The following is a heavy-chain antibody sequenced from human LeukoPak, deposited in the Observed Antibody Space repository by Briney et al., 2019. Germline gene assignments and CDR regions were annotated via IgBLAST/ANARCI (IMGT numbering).Heavy chain of an antibody. V-gene: IGHV3-23*01. Sequence: GSLRLSCAASGFTFSSYAMTWVRQAPGKGLEWVSSISGRGGMKYYADSVKGRRTISRDNSNNTLYLQMNNLRAEDTAFFYCVKGGGYYGSGRPDYWGQGTLVTVSS. CDR2: ISGRGGMK. CDR1: GFTFSSYA. D-gene: IGHD3-10*01. J-gene: IGHJ4*02. CDR3: VKGGGYYGSGRPDY.